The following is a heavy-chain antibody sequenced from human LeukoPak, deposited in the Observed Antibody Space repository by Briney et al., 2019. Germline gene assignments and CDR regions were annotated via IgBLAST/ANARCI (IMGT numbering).Heavy chain of an antibody. CDR1: EFTFSTFW. D-gene: IGHD3-22*01. Sequence: GGSLRLSRAASEFTFSTFWMSWVREAPGKGLEGVANIKQDGSEKYYVDAVKGRFTISRDNAKNSLYLQMNSLRAEDTAVYYCAIMHRYYDGSGYWVQWGQGTLVTVSS. CDR2: IKQDGSEK. CDR3: AIMHRYYDGSGYWVQ. J-gene: IGHJ4*02. V-gene: IGHV3-7*01.